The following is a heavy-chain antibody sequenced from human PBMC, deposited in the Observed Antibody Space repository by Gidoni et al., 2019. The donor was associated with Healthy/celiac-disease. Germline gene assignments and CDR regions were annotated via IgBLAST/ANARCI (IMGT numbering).Heavy chain of an antibody. V-gene: IGHV3-43*01. CDR3: AKDGVVPAAHPTFMDV. D-gene: IGHD2-2*01. J-gene: IGHJ6*03. Sequence: EVQLVESGGVVVQPGGSLRLSCAASGFTLDDYTMPWVRQAPGKGLEWVSLISWDGGSTYYADSVKGRFTISRDNSKNSLYLQMNSLRTEDSALYYCAKDGVVPAAHPTFMDVWGKGTTVTVSS. CDR1: GFTLDDYT. CDR2: ISWDGGST.